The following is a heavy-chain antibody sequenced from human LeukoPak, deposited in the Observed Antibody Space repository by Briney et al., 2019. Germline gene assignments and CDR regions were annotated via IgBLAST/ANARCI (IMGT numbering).Heavy chain of an antibody. CDR2: VDYSGHT. J-gene: IGHJ3*02. CDR3: ARAEVAFDI. Sequence: SDTLSLTCGVSGDSIRSSNYYWAWIRQPPGRGLERIGSVDYSGHTYYNPSLKSRVTISVDTSKNQFSLKLSSVTAADTAVYYCARAEVAFDIWGQGTIVTVSS. CDR1: GDSIRSSNYY. V-gene: IGHV4-39*07.